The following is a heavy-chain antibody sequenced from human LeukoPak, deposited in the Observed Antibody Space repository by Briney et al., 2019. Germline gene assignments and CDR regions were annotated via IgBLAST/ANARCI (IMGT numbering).Heavy chain of an antibody. CDR2: IYYSGST. J-gene: IGHJ4*02. CDR3: ARLVGGNLFDY. V-gene: IGHV4-59*08. Sequence: PSETLSLTCTVSGGSISSYYWSWIRQPPGKGLEWIGYIYYSGSTNYNPSLKSRVTISVDTSKNRFSLKLSSVTAADTAVYYCARLVGGNLFDYWGQGTLVTVSS. CDR1: GGSISSYY. D-gene: IGHD4-23*01.